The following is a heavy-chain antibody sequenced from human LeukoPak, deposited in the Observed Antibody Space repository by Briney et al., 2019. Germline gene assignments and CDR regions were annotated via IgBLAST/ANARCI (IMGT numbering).Heavy chain of an antibody. CDR3: ARMKWSSSLFDY. D-gene: IGHD6-6*01. CDR1: GFTFSSYG. CDR2: ISYDGSNK. Sequence: PGGSLRLSCAASGFTFSSYGMHWVRQAPGKGLEWVAVISYDGSNKYYADSVKGRFTISRDNSKNTLYLQMNSLRAEDTAVYYCARMKWSSSLFDYWGQGTLVTVSS. J-gene: IGHJ4*02. V-gene: IGHV3-30*03.